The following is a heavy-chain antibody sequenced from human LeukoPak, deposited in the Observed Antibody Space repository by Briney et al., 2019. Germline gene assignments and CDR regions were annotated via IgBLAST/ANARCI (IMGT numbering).Heavy chain of an antibody. CDR3: ARDRLRHLGAFDI. Sequence: KPSETLSLTCTVSGGSISSYYWSWIRQPPGQGLEWIGYIYYSGSTNYNPSLKSRVTISVDTSKNQFSLKLSSVTAADTSVYYCARDRLRHLGAFDIWGQGTMVTVSS. CDR2: IYYSGST. V-gene: IGHV4-59*01. CDR1: GGSISSYY. J-gene: IGHJ3*02. D-gene: IGHD3-16*01.